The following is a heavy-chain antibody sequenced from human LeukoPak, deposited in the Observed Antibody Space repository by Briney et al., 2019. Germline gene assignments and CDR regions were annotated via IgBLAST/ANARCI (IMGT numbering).Heavy chain of an antibody. J-gene: IGHJ3*02. CDR2: ISWSSGSI. CDR3: AKGDSTHAFDI. Sequence: GRSLRLPCAASGFTFDDYAMHWARQAPGKGLEWVSGISWSSGSIGYADSVKGRFTISRDNAKNSLYLQMNSLRAEDMALYYCAKGDSTHAFDIWGQGTMVTVSS. CDR1: GFTFDDYA. V-gene: IGHV3-9*03. D-gene: IGHD3-22*01.